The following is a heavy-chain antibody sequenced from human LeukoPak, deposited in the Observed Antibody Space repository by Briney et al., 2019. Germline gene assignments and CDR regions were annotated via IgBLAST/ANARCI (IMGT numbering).Heavy chain of an antibody. V-gene: IGHV3-48*04. D-gene: IGHD2-8*02. CDR2: ISSSSSTI. CDR3: ARFFWSY. Sequence: GGSLRLSCAASGFSFSTYWMSWVRQAPGKGLEWVSYISSSSSTIYYADSVKGRFTISRDNAKSSLYLQMNSLRAEDTAVYYCARFFWSYWGQGTLVTVSS. J-gene: IGHJ4*02. CDR1: GFSFSTYW.